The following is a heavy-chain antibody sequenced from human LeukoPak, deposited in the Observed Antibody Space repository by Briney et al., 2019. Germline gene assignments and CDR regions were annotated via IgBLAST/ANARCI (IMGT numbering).Heavy chain of an antibody. CDR2: IYNSANT. Sequence: SETLSLTCSVSGDSISSSYWSWIRQPPGKGLEWIGNIYNSANTNYNPSLQSRVTMSVDTSKSQFSLQLTSVTAADTAVYYCARDGSSGWFGAIDHWGQGTLVTVSS. J-gene: IGHJ4*02. V-gene: IGHV4-59*12. CDR1: GDSISSSY. CDR3: ARDGSSGWFGAIDH. D-gene: IGHD6-19*01.